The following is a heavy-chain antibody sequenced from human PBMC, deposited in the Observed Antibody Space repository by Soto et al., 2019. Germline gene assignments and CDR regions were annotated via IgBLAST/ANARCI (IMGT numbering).Heavy chain of an antibody. CDR1: GFTFSVFA. J-gene: IGHJ3*02. V-gene: IGHV3-23*01. CDR2: ISGRGENT. Sequence: EVQLLESGGGLVQPAGSLRLSCAASGFTFSVFAMNWVRQAPGKGLELVSTISGRGENTYYADSVKGRFTISRDNSKNTLNLQMNSLRGEDTAVYYCAKDRGTGDYGVNAVDIWGQGTMVTVAS. D-gene: IGHD7-27*01. CDR3: AKDRGTGDYGVNAVDI.